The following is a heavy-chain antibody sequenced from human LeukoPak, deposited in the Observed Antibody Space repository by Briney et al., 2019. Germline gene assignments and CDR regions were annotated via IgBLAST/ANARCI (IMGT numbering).Heavy chain of an antibody. CDR3: ARDRSYDFWSGYSTPDY. J-gene: IGHJ4*02. CDR1: GFTFSSYG. V-gene: IGHV3-33*01. D-gene: IGHD3-3*01. CDR2: IWYEGSNK. Sequence: AGGSLRLSCAASGFTFSSYGMHWVRQAPGKGLEGVAVIWYEGSNKYYADSVKGRFTISRDNSKNTLDLQMNSLRAEDTAVYYCARDRSYDFWSGYSTPDYWGQGTLVTVSS.